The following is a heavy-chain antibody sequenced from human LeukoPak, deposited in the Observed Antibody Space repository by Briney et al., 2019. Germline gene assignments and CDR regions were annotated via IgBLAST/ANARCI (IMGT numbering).Heavy chain of an antibody. V-gene: IGHV4-61*01. CDR3: ARDPLPAARYYYYGMDV. D-gene: IGHD2-2*01. J-gene: IGHJ6*04. CDR1: AGSVSSGSYY. Sequence: SETLSLTCTVSAGSVSSGSYYWSWIRQPPGKGLEWIGYIYYSGSTNYNPSLKSRVTISVDTSKNQFSLKLSSVTAADTAVYYCARDPLPAARYYYYGMDVWGKGTTVTVSS. CDR2: IYYSGST.